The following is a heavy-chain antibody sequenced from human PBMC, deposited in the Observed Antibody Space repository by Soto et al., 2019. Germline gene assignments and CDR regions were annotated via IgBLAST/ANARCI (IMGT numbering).Heavy chain of an antibody. J-gene: IGHJ6*02. V-gene: IGHV4-30-4*01. CDR1: GGSISNADYY. CDR2: IYYSGSS. D-gene: IGHD5-12*01. CDR3: ARAIVVTVGGMDV. Sequence: QVQLQESGPGLVKPSQTLSLTCTVSGGSISNADYYWSWVRQPPGKGLEWIGYIYYSGSSFFNSSLKSRVTMSKDTSKYQFSLRLTSVTAADTAVYYCARAIVVTVGGMDVWGRGTTVTVSS.